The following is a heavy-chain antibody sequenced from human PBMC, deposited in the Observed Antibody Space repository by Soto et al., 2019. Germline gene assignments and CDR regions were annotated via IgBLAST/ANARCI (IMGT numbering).Heavy chain of an antibody. V-gene: IGHV3-23*01. D-gene: IGHD2-2*02. CDR2: ISGSGGST. J-gene: IGHJ6*02. CDR1: GFTFSSYA. CDR3: AKDLGLGYCSSTSCYIHYYYGMDV. Sequence: GSLRLSCAASGFTFSSYAMSWVRQAPGKGLEWVSAISGSGGSTYYADSVKGRFTISRDNSKNTLYLQMNSLRAEDTAVYYCAKDLGLGYCSSTSCYIHYYYGMDVWGQGTTVTVSS.